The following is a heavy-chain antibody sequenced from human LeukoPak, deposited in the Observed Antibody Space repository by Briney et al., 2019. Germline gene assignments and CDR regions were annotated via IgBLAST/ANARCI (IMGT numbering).Heavy chain of an antibody. Sequence: PGGSLRLSCAAAGFTFTTYSTSWVRQPPGKWLESVSAIMDSGGSTYYADSVKGLFTISRDNSKNTLYLQMNSLRAEDTAVYYCARAGVLRFLEDAFDIWGQGTMVTVSS. J-gene: IGHJ3*02. CDR2: IMDSGGST. CDR1: GFTFTTYS. CDR3: ARAGVLRFLEDAFDI. D-gene: IGHD3-3*01. V-gene: IGHV3-23*01.